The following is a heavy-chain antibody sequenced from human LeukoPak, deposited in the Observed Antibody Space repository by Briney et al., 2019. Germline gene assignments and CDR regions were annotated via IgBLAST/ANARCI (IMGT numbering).Heavy chain of an antibody. J-gene: IGHJ5*02. CDR1: GFTFSSYG. D-gene: IGHD4-17*01. V-gene: IGHV3-23*01. Sequence: GGSLRLSCAASGFTFSSYGMSWVRQAPGKGLEWVSAISGSGGSTYYADSVKGRFTISRDNSKNTLYLQMNSLRTEDTAVYYCARDTTAAVREENWFDPWGQGTLVTVSS. CDR2: ISGSGGST. CDR3: ARDTTAAVREENWFDP.